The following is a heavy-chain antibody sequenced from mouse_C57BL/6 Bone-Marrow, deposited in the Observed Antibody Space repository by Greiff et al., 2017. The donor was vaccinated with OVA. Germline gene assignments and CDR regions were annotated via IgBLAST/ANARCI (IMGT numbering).Heavy chain of an antibody. CDR2: IDPSDSET. CDR3: ASGTTVGAY. V-gene: IGHV1-52*01. Sequence: VQLQQPGAELVRPGSSVKLSCKASGYTFTSYWMHWVKQRPIQGLEWIGNIDPSDSETHYNQKFKDKATLTVDKSSSTAYMQLSSLTSEDSSVYYFASGTTVGAYWGQGTLVTVSA. D-gene: IGHD1-1*01. J-gene: IGHJ3*01. CDR1: GYTFTSYW.